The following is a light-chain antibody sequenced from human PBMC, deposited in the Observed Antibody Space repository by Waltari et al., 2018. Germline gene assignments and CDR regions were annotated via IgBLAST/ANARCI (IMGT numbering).Light chain of an antibody. CDR1: QSLDSF. J-gene: IGKJ4*01. Sequence: ELVLTQSPATLSLSPVESATLSCRASQSLDSFLAWYQQKPGQAPSLLIYDAYKRATGIPARFSGSGSGTDFTLTISSLEPEDFAVYFCQQRGNWPLTFGGGTKLEIK. CDR2: DAY. CDR3: QQRGNWPLT. V-gene: IGKV3-11*01.